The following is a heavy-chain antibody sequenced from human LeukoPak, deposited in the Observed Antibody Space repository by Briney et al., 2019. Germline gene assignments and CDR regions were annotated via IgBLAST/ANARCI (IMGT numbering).Heavy chain of an antibody. CDR2: IYYSGIT. CDR1: GGSISSFY. D-gene: IGHD5-12*01. CDR3: ASGGYCGYAFDY. Sequence: SETLSLTCTVSGGSISSFYWSWIRQPPGKGLQWIGYIYYSGITRYNPSLKSRVTISVDTSKNQFSLKLSSVTAADTAVYYCASGGYCGYAFDYWGQGILVTVSS. J-gene: IGHJ4*02. V-gene: IGHV4-59*01.